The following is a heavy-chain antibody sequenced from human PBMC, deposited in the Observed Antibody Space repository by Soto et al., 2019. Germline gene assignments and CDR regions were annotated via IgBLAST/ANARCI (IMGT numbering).Heavy chain of an antibody. CDR1: GFTFSSYA. D-gene: IGHD1-26*01. Sequence: GGSLRLSCAASGFTFSSYALSWVRQAPGKGLEWVSAITGSGDNTYYADSVKGRFTISRDNSKNTLSLQMNSLRAEDTAVYYCAKGLGSGSYAASDSWGQGTLVTRLL. CDR2: ITGSGDNT. J-gene: IGHJ5*01. CDR3: AKGLGSGSYAASDS. V-gene: IGHV3-23*01.